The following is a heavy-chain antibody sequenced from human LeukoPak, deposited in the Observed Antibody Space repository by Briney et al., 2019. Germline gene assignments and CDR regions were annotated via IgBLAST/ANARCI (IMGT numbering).Heavy chain of an antibody. CDR3: ARAKWELPTGGAFDI. V-gene: IGHV3-53*01. CDR2: IYSGGST. Sequence: GGSLRLSCAASGFTVSSNYMSWVRQAPGKGLEWVSVIYSGGSTYYADSVKGRFTISRDNSKNTLYLQMNSLRAEDTAVYYCARAKWELPTGGAFDIWGQGTMVTVSS. D-gene: IGHD1-26*01. J-gene: IGHJ3*02. CDR1: GFTVSSNY.